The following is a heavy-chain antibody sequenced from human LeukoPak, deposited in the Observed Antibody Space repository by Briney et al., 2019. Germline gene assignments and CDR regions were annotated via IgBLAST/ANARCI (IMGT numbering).Heavy chain of an antibody. CDR1: GYSISSGYY. V-gene: IGHV4-38-2*02. CDR3: ARAVYVRGGFNWFDP. D-gene: IGHD2-8*01. CDR2: IYHSGST. J-gene: IGHJ5*02. Sequence: SETLSLTCTVSGYSISSGYYWGWIRQPPGKGLEWIGSIYHSGSTYYNPSLKSRVTISVDTSKNQFSLKLSSVTAADTAVYYCARAVYVRGGFNWFDPWGQGTLVTVSS.